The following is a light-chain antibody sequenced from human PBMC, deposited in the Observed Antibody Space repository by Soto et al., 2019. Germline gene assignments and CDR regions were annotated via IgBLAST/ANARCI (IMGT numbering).Light chain of an antibody. V-gene: IGKV1-39*01. J-gene: IGKJ5*01. CDR3: QQYAGTPT. CDR1: QSISSY. CDR2: AAS. Sequence: DIQMTQSPSSLSASVGDRVTITCRASQSISSYLNWYQQKPGKAPKLLIYAASTLQSGVPSRFSGSGSGTDFTLTISRLEPEDFAVYYCQQYAGTPTFGQGTRLEIK.